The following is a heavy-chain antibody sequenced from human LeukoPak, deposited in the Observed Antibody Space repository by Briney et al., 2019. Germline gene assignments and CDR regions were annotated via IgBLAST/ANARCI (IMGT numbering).Heavy chain of an antibody. J-gene: IGHJ3*02. CDR1: GGSISSSLYF. V-gene: IGHV4-39*01. CDR3: ARHIDGFDI. CDR2: IYYSGST. Sequence: PSETLSLTCTVSGGSISSSLYFWGWIRPPPGKGLEWNGSIYYSGSTYYNPSLKSRVTISVDTSKNQFSLKLSSVTAADTAVYYCARHIDGFDIWGQGTMVTVSS.